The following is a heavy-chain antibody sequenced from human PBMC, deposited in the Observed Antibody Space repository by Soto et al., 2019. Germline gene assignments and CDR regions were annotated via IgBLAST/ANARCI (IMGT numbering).Heavy chain of an antibody. Sequence: PGESLKISCKGSGYSFTSYWIGWVRQMPGKGLEWMGIIYPGDSDTRYSPSFQGQVTISADKSISTAYVQWSSLKASDTAMYYCASGIAARPYLSSYYYYGKDVWGQGTTVTVSS. CDR1: GYSFTSYW. CDR2: IYPGDSDT. D-gene: IGHD6-13*01. J-gene: IGHJ6*02. V-gene: IGHV5-51*01. CDR3: ASGIAARPYLSSYYYYGKDV.